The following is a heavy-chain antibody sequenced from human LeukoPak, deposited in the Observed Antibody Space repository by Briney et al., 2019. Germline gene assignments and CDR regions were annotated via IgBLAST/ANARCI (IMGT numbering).Heavy chain of an antibody. CDR2: IDWDDDK. V-gene: IGHV2-70*04. CDR1: GFSLSTSGMR. D-gene: IGHD2-21*02. J-gene: IGHJ4*02. Sequence: SGPALVKPTQTLTLTCTFSGFSLSTSGMRESWIRQPPGKALEWLARIDWDDDKFYSTSLKTRLTISKDTSKNQVVLTMTNMDPVDTATYYCARTTSYCGGDCYVDWGQGTLVTVSS. CDR3: ARTTSYCGGDCYVD.